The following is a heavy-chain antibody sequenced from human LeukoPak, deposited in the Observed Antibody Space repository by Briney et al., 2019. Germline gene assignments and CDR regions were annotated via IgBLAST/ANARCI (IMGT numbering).Heavy chain of an antibody. CDR3: TRVNIVVVPAAPAD. J-gene: IGHJ4*02. D-gene: IGHD2-2*01. CDR1: GYTFTGYY. Sequence: RASVKVSCKASGYTFTGYYMHWVRQAPGQGLEWMGWINPNSGGTNYAQKFQGRVTMTRDTSISTAYMELSRLGSDDTAVYYCTRVNIVVVPAAPADWGQGTLVTVSS. V-gene: IGHV1-2*02. CDR2: INPNSGGT.